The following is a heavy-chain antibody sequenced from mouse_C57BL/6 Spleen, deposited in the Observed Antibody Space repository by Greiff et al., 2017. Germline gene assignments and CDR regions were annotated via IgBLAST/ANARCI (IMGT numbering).Heavy chain of an antibody. D-gene: IGHD2-4*01. CDR1: GYTFTDYE. CDR3: TRFYDYDVRFAY. Sequence: VQLKESGAELVRPGASVTLSCKASGYTFTDYEMHWVKQTPVHGLEWIGAIDPETGGTAYNQKFKGKAILTADKSSSTAYMELRSLTSEDAAVYYCTRFYDYDVRFAYWGQGTLVTVSA. V-gene: IGHV1-15*01. J-gene: IGHJ3*01. CDR2: IDPETGGT.